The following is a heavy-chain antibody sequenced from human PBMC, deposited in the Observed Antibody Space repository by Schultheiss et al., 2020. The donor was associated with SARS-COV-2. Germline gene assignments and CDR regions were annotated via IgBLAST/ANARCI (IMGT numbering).Heavy chain of an antibody. J-gene: IGHJ3*02. Sequence: GGSLRLSCAASGFTFSSYAMSWVRQAPGKGLEWVAVISYDGSNKYYADSVKGRFTISRDNSKNTLFLQMNSLRAEDTAVYYCARPSIAVYSYAFDIWGQGTMVTVSS. V-gene: IGHV3-30*04. CDR3: ARPSIAVYSYAFDI. CDR2: ISYDGSNK. D-gene: IGHD6-19*01. CDR1: GFTFSSYA.